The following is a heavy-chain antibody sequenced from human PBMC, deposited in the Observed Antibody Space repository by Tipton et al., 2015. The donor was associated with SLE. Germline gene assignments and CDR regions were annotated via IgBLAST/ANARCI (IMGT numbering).Heavy chain of an antibody. J-gene: IGHJ4*02. CDR1: GGSISSSVHS. Sequence: GLVKPSDTLSLTCAVSGGSISSSVHSWSWIRQPPGKGLEWIGHIYHSGNTFSSPSLKTRVTISLDRSKNQFSLNLSSMTAADTAVYYCARAGWDYTNGWLLSDWGQGTLVTVSS. CDR3: ARAGWDYTNGWLLSD. D-gene: IGHD6-25*01. V-gene: IGHV4-30-2*01. CDR2: IYHSGNT.